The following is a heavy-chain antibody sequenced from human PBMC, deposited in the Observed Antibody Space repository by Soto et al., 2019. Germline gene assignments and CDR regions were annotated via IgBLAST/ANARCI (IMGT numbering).Heavy chain of an antibody. J-gene: IGHJ6*02. V-gene: IGHV4-59*08. Sequence: SETLSLTCTVSGGSISSYYWSWIRQPPGKGLEWIGYIYYSGSTDYNPSLKSRVTISVDTSKNQFSLKLSSVTAADTAVYYCTCSGINGMDVWGQGSTVTVSS. CDR2: IYYSGST. CDR3: TCSGINGMDV. CDR1: GGSISSYY. D-gene: IGHD3-10*02.